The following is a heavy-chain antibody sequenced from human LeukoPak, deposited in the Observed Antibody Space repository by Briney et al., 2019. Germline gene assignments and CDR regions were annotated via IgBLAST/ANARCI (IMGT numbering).Heavy chain of an antibody. V-gene: IGHV3-74*01. Sequence: GGSLRLSCAASGFTFSSYWMHWVRQAPGKGLGWVSRINIDGSSTSYADSVKGRFTISRDNAKNTLYLQMNSLRAEDTAVYYCARAHPEYSSSSRYWYFDLWGRGTLVTVSS. D-gene: IGHD6-6*01. CDR2: INIDGSST. CDR3: ARAHPEYSSSSRYWYFDL. J-gene: IGHJ2*01. CDR1: GFTFSSYW.